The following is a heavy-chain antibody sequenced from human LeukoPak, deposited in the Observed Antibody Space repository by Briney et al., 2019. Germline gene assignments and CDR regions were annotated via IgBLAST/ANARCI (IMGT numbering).Heavy chain of an antibody. Sequence: KPGGSLRLSCAASGFTFSSYSMNWVRQAPGKGLDWVSSISSSSSYIYYADSVKGRFTISRDNAKNSLYLQMNSLRAEDTAVYYCASPKRLYGDYIFDYWGQGTLVTVSS. J-gene: IGHJ4*02. D-gene: IGHD4-17*01. V-gene: IGHV3-21*01. CDR1: GFTFSSYS. CDR2: ISSSSSYI. CDR3: ASPKRLYGDYIFDY.